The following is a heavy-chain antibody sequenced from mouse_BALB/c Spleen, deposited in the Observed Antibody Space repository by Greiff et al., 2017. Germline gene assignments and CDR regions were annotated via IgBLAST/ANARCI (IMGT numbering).Heavy chain of an antibody. J-gene: IGHJ4*01. CDR1: GFTFSSYA. D-gene: IGHD2-2*01. CDR2: ISSGGST. CDR3: AKYGYDGGYAMDY. Sequence: DVQLVESGGGLVKPGGSLKLSCAASGFTFSSYAMSWVRQTPEKRLEWVASISSGGSTYYPDSVKGRFTISRDNARNILYLQMSSLRSEDTAMYYCAKYGYDGGYAMDYWGQGTSVTVSA. V-gene: IGHV5-6-5*01.